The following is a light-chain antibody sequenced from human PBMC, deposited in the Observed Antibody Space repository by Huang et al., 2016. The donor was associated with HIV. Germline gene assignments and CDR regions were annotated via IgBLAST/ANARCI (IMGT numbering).Light chain of an antibody. CDR1: QTISSNY. CDR2: GTS. V-gene: IGKV3-20*01. Sequence: EVVLTQSPGTLSLSPGERATLSCRASQTISSNYFAWYQQKPGQAPRLLIYGTSNRATGIPDRFSGSGSGTECTLTISRLEPEDFAVYYCQQYGNSPPYTFGQGTTLDIK. CDR3: QQYGNSPPYT. J-gene: IGKJ2*01.